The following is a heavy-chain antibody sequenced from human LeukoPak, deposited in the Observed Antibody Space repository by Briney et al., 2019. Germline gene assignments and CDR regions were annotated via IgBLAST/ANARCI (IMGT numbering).Heavy chain of an antibody. CDR3: AREVDYYYYGMDV. CDR2: IYYSGST. CDR1: GGSISSGGYY. J-gene: IGHJ6*02. Sequence: SETQSLTCTVSGGSISSGGYYRSWIRQHPGKGLEWIGYIYYSGSTYYNPSLKSRVTISVDTSKNQFSLKLSSVTAADTAVYYCAREVDYYYYGMDVWGQGTTVTVSS. V-gene: IGHV4-31*03. D-gene: IGHD2-2*01.